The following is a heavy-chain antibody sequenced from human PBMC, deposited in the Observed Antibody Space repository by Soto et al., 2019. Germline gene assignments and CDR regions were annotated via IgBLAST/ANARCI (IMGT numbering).Heavy chain of an antibody. D-gene: IGHD6-13*01. CDR1: AFIFDDYA. V-gene: IGHV3-9*01. CDR3: AKDIAGWSAEESPFPLDF. Sequence: EVELVESGGGVAQPGRSLRLSCAASAFIFDDYAMHWVRQVPGKGLEWGSGSGWNSVNIGYADSVKGRFTISRDNARNTLYLEMNSLYSEDTALYYCAKDIAGWSAEESPFPLDFWGQGTQVTVSS. CDR2: SGWNSVNI. J-gene: IGHJ4*02.